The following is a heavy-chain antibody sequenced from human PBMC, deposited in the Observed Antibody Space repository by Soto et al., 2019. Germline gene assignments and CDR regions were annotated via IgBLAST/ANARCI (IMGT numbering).Heavy chain of an antibody. CDR2: ISSSGSTI. D-gene: IGHD1-26*01. J-gene: IGHJ4*02. Sequence: GGSLRLSCAASGFTFSDYYMSWIRQAPGKGLEWVSYISSSGSTIYYADSVKGRFTISRDNAKNSLYLQVNSARVEDTAVYYCARGGADKPLALEYWGQGTPVTVSS. V-gene: IGHV3-11*04. CDR1: GFTFSDYY. CDR3: ARGGADKPLALEY.